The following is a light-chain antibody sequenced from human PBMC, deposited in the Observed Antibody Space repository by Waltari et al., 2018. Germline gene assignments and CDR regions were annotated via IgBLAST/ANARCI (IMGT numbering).Light chain of an antibody. CDR1: QTVGDSY. Sequence: IVLTQSPGTLSLSPGERATLSCRASQTVGDSYLAWYQHRPGQAPRLLMYGASTRATGIPDRFSGGGSGTDFTLTISRLEPDDYAVYYCLQNDSPPWTFGQGTKVEAK. CDR3: LQNDSPPWT. CDR2: GAS. J-gene: IGKJ1*01. V-gene: IGKV3-20*01.